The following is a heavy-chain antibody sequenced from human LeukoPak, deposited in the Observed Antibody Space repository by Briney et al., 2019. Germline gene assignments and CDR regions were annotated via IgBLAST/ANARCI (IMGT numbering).Heavy chain of an antibody. CDR2: VTASGGAT. CDR3: AKETLHNALWSGHDY. V-gene: IGHV3-23*01. J-gene: IGHJ4*02. Sequence: GGSLRLSCAASGFTFSSYAMSWVRQAPGKGLEWVSAVTASGGATYYADSVKGRFTISRDNSKNTLYLQMNGLRAEDTALYFCAKETLHNALWSGHDYWGQGALVTVSS. D-gene: IGHD3-3*01. CDR1: GFTFSSYA.